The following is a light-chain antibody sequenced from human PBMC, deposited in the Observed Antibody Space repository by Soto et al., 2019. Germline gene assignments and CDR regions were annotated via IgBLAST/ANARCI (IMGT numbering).Light chain of an antibody. Sequence: DIPTTQSPSTLSASVGDRVTITCRASQSISGWLAWYQQKPGKAPNLLISDASSLESGVPSRFSGSGSGTEFTLTISGLQPDDFATYYCQQYSSYSSFGQGTKLEIK. V-gene: IGKV1-5*01. J-gene: IGKJ2*01. CDR2: DAS. CDR3: QQYSSYSS. CDR1: QSISGW.